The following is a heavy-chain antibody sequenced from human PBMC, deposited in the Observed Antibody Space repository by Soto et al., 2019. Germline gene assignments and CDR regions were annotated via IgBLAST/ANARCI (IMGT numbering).Heavy chain of an antibody. Sequence: SETLSLTCTVSGGSLTSYYWSWIRQPPGKGLERVGFVYYTGIARYNPSLKSRVTISVDTSKNQFSLKLNSMTAADTAVYYCARHNYGSGSTYFDYWGQGTLVTVSS. J-gene: IGHJ4*02. CDR1: GGSLTSYY. D-gene: IGHD3-10*01. CDR3: ARHNYGSGSTYFDY. CDR2: VYYTGIA. V-gene: IGHV4-59*08.